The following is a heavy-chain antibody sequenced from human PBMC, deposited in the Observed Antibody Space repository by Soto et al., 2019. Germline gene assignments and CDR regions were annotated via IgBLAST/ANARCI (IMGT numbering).Heavy chain of an antibody. CDR3: ARSRHYDILTGYYSYYFDY. CDR2: IYYSGST. Sequence: PSETLSLTCAVYGGSFSGYYWSWIRQPPGKGLEWIGYIYYSGSTNYNPSLKSRVTIPVDTSKNQFSLKLSSVTAADTAVYYCARSRHYDILTGYYSYYFDYWGQGTLVTVSS. J-gene: IGHJ4*02. D-gene: IGHD3-9*01. CDR1: GGSFSGYY. V-gene: IGHV4-59*08.